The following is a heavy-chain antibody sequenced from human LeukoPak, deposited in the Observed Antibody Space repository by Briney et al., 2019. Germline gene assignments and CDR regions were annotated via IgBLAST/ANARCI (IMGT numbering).Heavy chain of an antibody. D-gene: IGHD3-3*01. CDR1: GFTFNNYG. Sequence: GGSLRLSCAASGFTFNNYGMHWVRQAPGKGLEWLTFIRYDGSNTYYADSVKGRFTITRDNSKNTLYLQKNSLRAEETAVYYCAKVDLWSGYYTGIEDWGQGTLVTASS. CDR2: IRYDGSNT. CDR3: AKVDLWSGYYTGIED. J-gene: IGHJ4*02. V-gene: IGHV3-30*02.